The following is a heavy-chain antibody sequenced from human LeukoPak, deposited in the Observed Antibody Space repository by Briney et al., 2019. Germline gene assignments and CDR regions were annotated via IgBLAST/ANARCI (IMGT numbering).Heavy chain of an antibody. CDR1: GFTFSNYA. CDR2: IRYDGSNK. Sequence: GGSLRLSCEASGFTFSNYAMHWVRQAPGKGLEWVAFIRYDGSNKYYADSVKGRFTISRDNSKNTLYLQMNSLRAEDTAVYYCAKDNGNAFDIWGQGTMVTVSS. V-gene: IGHV3-30*02. J-gene: IGHJ3*02. D-gene: IGHD2-8*01. CDR3: AKDNGNAFDI.